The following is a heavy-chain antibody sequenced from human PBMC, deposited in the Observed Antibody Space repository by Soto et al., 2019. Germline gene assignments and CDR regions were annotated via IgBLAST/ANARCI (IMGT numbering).Heavy chain of an antibody. D-gene: IGHD3-10*01. CDR1: GFSFSDHY. CDR3: VGTPTRGSGTYHFHY. V-gene: IGHV3-72*01. CDR2: SRDKAHSYTT. Sequence: EVQLVESGGGLLQPGGSLRLSCAASGFSFSDHYMDWVRQAPGKGLEWVARSRDKAHSYTTEYAASVKGRFTVSRDDSKNSLYLQLNTLKVEDTAVYYCVGTPTRGSGTYHFHYWGQGTLVTVSS. J-gene: IGHJ4*02.